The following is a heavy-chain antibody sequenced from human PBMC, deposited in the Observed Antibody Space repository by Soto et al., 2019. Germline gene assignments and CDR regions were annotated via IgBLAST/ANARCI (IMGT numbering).Heavy chain of an antibody. D-gene: IGHD1-7*01. V-gene: IGHV2-5*01. CDR3: AHSPGGITGTTSAPGAFDI. CDR1: GFSLRTSGVG. J-gene: IGHJ3*02. CDR2: LYWNDDK. Sequence: SGPTLVNPTQTLTLTCTFSGFSLRTSGVGVGWIRQPPGKALEWLARLYWNDDKRYSPSLKSRLTITKDTSKNPVVLTITNMDPVDTATYYCAHSPGGITGTTSAPGAFDIWGQGTMVTVSS.